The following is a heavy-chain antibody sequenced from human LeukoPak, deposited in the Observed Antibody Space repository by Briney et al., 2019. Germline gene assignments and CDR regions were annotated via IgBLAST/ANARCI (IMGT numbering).Heavy chain of an antibody. V-gene: IGHV3-7*04. Sequence: PGGSLRLSCAASGFTFSNYWMSWVRQAPGKGLEWVANTKQDGSDKYYVDSVKGRFTISRDNAKNSLYLQMNSLRAEDTAVYYCARDTVATTFDYWGQGTVVTVSS. CDR3: ARDTVATTFDY. CDR2: TKQDGSDK. D-gene: IGHD4-17*01. J-gene: IGHJ4*02. CDR1: GFTFSNYW.